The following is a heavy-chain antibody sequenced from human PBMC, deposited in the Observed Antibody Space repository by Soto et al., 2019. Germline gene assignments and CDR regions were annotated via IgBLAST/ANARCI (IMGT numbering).Heavy chain of an antibody. CDR1: GFSFRNYG. J-gene: IGHJ3*01. CDR3: ARGMGIGVHHSGWDV. Sequence: QEQLVESGGGVVQPGRSLRLSCAASGFSFRNYGIHWVRQAPGKGLDWVAVIWYDGSKRYYADSVRGRCTISRDTSGNTVHLQLHTLRAEDTAVYYWARGMGIGVHHSGWDVWGQGTTVIGS. D-gene: IGHD6-19*01. V-gene: IGHV3-33*01. CDR2: IWYDGSKR.